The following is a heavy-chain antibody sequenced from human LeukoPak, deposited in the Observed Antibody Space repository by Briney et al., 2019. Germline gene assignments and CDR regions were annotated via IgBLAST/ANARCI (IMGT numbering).Heavy chain of an antibody. CDR1: GSSFTSYW. Sequence: GASLQISCKGSGSSFTSYWISWVRPLPGKGLEWMGRIDPSDSYTNYSPSFQGHVTISADKSISTAYLQWSSLKASDTAMYYCARIIAAADHNGFDPWGQGTLVTVSS. CDR3: ARIIAAADHNGFDP. D-gene: IGHD6-13*01. J-gene: IGHJ5*02. V-gene: IGHV5-10-1*01. CDR2: IDPSDSYT.